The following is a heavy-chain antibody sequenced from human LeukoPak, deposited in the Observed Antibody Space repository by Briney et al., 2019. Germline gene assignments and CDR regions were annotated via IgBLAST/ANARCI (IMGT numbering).Heavy chain of an antibody. CDR1: GGSISSYY. Sequence: SETLSLTCTVSGGSISSYYWSWIRQPPGKGLEWIGYIYYSGSTNYNPSLKSRVTISVDTSKNQFSLKLSSVTAADTAVYYCARENGSYGDYGYWGQGTLVTVSS. V-gene: IGHV4-59*01. CDR3: ARENGSYGDYGY. J-gene: IGHJ4*02. CDR2: IYYSGST. D-gene: IGHD4-17*01.